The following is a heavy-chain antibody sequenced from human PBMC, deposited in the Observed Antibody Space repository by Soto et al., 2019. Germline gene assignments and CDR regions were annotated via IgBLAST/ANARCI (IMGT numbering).Heavy chain of an antibody. D-gene: IGHD3-10*01. CDR2: IIPLFGTP. V-gene: IGHV1-69*01. CDR3: ARDRDDYGSGNYYNRIDF. Sequence: QVQLVQSGAEVKKPGSSVKVSCKASGGIFSTYAISLLRQAPGQVLEWMGGIIPLFGTPNYAQRFQGRVTITADESTSTAYMELSRLRSEDTAVYYCARDRDDYGSGNYYNRIDFWGQGTLVTVSS. CDR1: GGIFSTYA. J-gene: IGHJ4*02.